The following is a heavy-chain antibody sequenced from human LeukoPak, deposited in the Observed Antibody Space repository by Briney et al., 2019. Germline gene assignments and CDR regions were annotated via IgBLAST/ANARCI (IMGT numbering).Heavy chain of an antibody. CDR2: ISGSGGST. CDR1: GFTFSSYA. Sequence: GGSLRLSCAASGFTFSSYAMSWVRQAPGKGLEWVSAISGSGGSTYYADSVKGRFTISRDNSKNTLYLQMNSLRAEDTAVYYCAKNPSRYSSGSNKGYWGQGTLVTVSS. V-gene: IGHV3-23*01. CDR3: AKNPSRYSSGSNKGY. D-gene: IGHD6-19*01. J-gene: IGHJ4*02.